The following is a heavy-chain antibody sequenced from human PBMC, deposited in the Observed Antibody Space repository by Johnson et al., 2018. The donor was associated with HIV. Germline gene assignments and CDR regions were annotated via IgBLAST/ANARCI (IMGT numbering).Heavy chain of an antibody. CDR2: MYRGGST. J-gene: IGHJ3*01. D-gene: IGHD5-12*01. CDR1: GFTFSSYG. Sequence: QVQLVESGGGVVQPGRSLRLSCAASGFTFSSYGMHWVRQAPGKGLEWVSVMYRGGSTYYPDSVKGRFTISRDNSKDTLYLQMSSLRAEDTAVYYCAKGRGYDYDALDFWGLGTMVTVSS. V-gene: IGHV3-NL1*01. CDR3: AKGRGYDYDALDF.